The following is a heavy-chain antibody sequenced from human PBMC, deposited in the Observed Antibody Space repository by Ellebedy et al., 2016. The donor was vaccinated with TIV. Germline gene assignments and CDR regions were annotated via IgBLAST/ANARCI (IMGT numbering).Heavy chain of an antibody. V-gene: IGHV4-31*03. CDR1: GDSISIGGFY. D-gene: IGHD2-8*02. CDR2: IYYSGST. J-gene: IGHJ6*02. CDR3: ARGYCTGGDCSSLIGVYGLDV. Sequence: SETLSLTCSVSGDSISIGGFYWSWIRQRPGQGLEWIGYIYYSGSTFYNPSLKSRLTMSIDTSKNQFALNLRSAIAADTAVYYCARGYCTGGDCSSLIGVYGLDVWGQGTTVTVSS.